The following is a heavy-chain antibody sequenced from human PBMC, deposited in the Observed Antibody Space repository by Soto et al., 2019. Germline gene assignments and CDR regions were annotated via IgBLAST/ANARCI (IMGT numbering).Heavy chain of an antibody. J-gene: IGHJ5*01. D-gene: IGHD6-19*01. CDR3: GRHLVSSSGVFDF. V-gene: IGHV5-10-1*03. CDR2: IDPSDSYS. CDR1: GYTFANYS. Sequence: EVRLVQSGAEVKKPGESLTISCQASGYTFANYSISWVRLKPGKGLEWMGKIDPSDSYSKNSPSFQGHVTISSDNSVTTAFLHWRSLKASDTAIYFCGRHLVSSSGVFDFWGQGTLVTVSS.